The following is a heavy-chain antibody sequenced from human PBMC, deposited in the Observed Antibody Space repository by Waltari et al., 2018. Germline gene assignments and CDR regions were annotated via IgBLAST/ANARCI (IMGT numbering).Heavy chain of an antibody. CDR1: GFPFGSPW. V-gene: IGHV3-74*01. CDR3: ASDCCGSGYRIHY. D-gene: IGHD3-3*01. J-gene: IGHJ4*02. CDR2: IDDDGRSA. Sequence: DVHLVESGRGLVQPRWSLRLSCTVSGFPFGSPWMHWVRQVTGKGLVWISRIDDDGRSAIYADSVKGRFTVSRDNAKNTLYLEMNNPTAEDTAVYYCASDCCGSGYRIHYWGQGTLVNVSS.